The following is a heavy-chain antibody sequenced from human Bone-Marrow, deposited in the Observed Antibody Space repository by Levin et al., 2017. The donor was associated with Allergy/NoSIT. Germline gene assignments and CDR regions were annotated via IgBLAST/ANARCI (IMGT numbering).Heavy chain of an antibody. CDR1: QFTFNNYA. J-gene: IGHJ4*02. V-gene: IGHV3-23*01. CDR3: AKGLISSRAPTTVTTYYFDY. D-gene: IGHD4-17*01. Sequence: QAGGSLRLSCAASQFTFNNYAMNWVRQAPGKGLEWVSTISDTGSDTFYADSVKGRFTIPRDNSKNTLYLQMASLRAEDTALYYCAKGLISSRAPTTVTTYYFDYWGQGNLVTVSS. CDR2: ISDTGSDT.